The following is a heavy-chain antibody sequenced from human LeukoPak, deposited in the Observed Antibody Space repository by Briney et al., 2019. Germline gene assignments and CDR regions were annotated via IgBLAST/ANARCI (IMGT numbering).Heavy chain of an antibody. CDR1: GFTFSSYS. D-gene: IGHD2-15*01. CDR3: ARVCSGSCSDAFDI. CDR2: ISSSSSTI. V-gene: IGHV3-48*01. Sequence: GGSLRLSCAASGFTFSSYSMNWVRQAPGKGLEWVSYISSSSSTIYYADSVKGRFTISRDNVKNSLYLQMNSLRAEDTAVYYCARVCSGSCSDAFDIWGQGTMVTVSS. J-gene: IGHJ3*02.